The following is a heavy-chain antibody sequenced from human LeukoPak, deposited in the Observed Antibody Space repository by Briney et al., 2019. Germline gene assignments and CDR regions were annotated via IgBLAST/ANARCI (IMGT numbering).Heavy chain of an antibody. J-gene: IGHJ4*02. CDR3: ARGGIPDY. CDR1: GGSISRGSYH. V-gene: IGHV4-61*02. Sequence: SQTLSLTCTVSGGSISRGSYHWSWIRQPAGKGLESIGRFYTSGTPNYNPSLKSRVTILVDTSRDQFSLKLSSVTAADTAVYYCARGGIPDYWGQGILVTVSS. CDR2: FYTSGTP. D-gene: IGHD2-21*01.